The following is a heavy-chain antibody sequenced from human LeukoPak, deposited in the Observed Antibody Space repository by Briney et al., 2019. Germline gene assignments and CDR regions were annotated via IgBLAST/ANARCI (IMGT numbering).Heavy chain of an antibody. D-gene: IGHD3-10*01. CDR3: TIWHYYGSAPYYFDY. J-gene: IGHJ4*02. CDR2: ISAYNGST. Sequence: ASVKVSCKASGYTFTSYGISWVRQAPGQGLEWMGWISAYNGSTNYAQKLQGRVTMTTDTSTSTAYMELRSLRSDDTAVYYCTIWHYYGSAPYYFDYWGQGTLVTVSS. CDR1: GYTFTSYG. V-gene: IGHV1-18*01.